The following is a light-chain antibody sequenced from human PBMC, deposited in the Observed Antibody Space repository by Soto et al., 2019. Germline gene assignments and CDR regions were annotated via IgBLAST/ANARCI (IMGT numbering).Light chain of an antibody. Sequence: EIVLTQSRETLSLSPGERATLSCWASHSVTTHLAWFQLRPCQTPRLLIYDASTRAPGIPARFSGRGSGADFTLTISSLEPEDFAVYYCQQRSDSITFGQGTRLEIK. CDR3: QQRSDSIT. V-gene: IGKV3-11*01. CDR2: DAS. J-gene: IGKJ5*01. CDR1: HSVTTH.